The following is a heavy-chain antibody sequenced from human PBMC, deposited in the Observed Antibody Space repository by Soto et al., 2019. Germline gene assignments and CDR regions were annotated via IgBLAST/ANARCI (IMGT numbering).Heavy chain of an antibody. CDR3: XXXXXXSGWLSAQTFDY. Sequence: EVQLLESGGGLVQPGGSLRLSCTISGFTFSSYAMSWVRQAPGKGLECVSSITGSGDSTYYADSVKGRFSISRDKSKXXXXXXXXXXXXXXXXXXXXXXXXXXSGWLSAQTFDYWGQGTQVTVSS. CDR1: GFTFSSYA. J-gene: IGHJ4*02. V-gene: IGHV3-23*01. CDR2: ITGSGDST. D-gene: IGHD6-19*01.